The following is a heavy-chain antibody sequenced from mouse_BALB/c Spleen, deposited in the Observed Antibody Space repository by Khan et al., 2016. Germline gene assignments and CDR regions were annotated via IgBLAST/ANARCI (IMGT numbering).Heavy chain of an antibody. V-gene: IGHV9-3*02. CDR3: ASWNGSFAWDY. CDR2: INTNTGAP. J-gene: IGHJ4*01. D-gene: IGHD1-1*02. CDR1: GFTFPNYG. Sequence: QIQLVQSGPELKKPGETVKFSCKASGFTFPNYGVHWVKQVPGKGLKWMGWINTNTGAPTYAEEFKGRFAFSLETSASTASLQIDILKNEDTATYYCASWNGSFAWDYWGQGTSVTVSS.